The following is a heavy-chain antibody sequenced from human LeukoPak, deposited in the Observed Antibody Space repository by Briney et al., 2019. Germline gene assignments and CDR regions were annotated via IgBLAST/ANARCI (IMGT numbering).Heavy chain of an antibody. CDR1: GFTFSSYA. J-gene: IGHJ4*02. Sequence: GGSLRLSCAASGFTFSSYAMTWVRQAPGKGLEWVSGISGSGTSKYYADSVKGRFTISRDNSKNTLYLQMNSLRAEDTAVYYCAKVSSSWYYFDPWGQGTLVTVSS. CDR3: AKVSSSWYYFDP. D-gene: IGHD6-13*01. CDR2: ISGSGTSK. V-gene: IGHV3-23*01.